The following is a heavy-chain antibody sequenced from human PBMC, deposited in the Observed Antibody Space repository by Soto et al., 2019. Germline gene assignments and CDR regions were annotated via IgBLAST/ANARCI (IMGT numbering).Heavy chain of an antibody. Sequence: SETLSLTCAVSGGSISSGGYSWSWIRQPPGKGLEWIGYIYHSGSTYYNPSLKSRVTISVDTSKNQFSLKLSSVTAADTAVYYCARYSRSYSFGYWGQGTLVTVSS. J-gene: IGHJ4*02. CDR3: ARYSRSYSFGY. CDR1: GGSISSGGYS. V-gene: IGHV4-30-2*02. CDR2: IYHSGST. D-gene: IGHD1-26*01.